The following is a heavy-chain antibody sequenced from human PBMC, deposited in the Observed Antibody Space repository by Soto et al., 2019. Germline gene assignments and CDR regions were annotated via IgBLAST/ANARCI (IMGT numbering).Heavy chain of an antibody. CDR2: IVVGSGNT. CDR3: AAYLGYDSSGYYSDAFDI. CDR1: GFTFTSSA. V-gene: IGHV1-58*01. D-gene: IGHD3-22*01. J-gene: IGHJ3*02. Sequence: SVKVSCKASGFTFTSSAVQWVRQARGQRLEWIGWIVVGSGNTNYAQKFQERVTITRDMSTSTAYMELSSLRSEDTAVYYCAAYLGYDSSGYYSDAFDIWGQGTMVTVS.